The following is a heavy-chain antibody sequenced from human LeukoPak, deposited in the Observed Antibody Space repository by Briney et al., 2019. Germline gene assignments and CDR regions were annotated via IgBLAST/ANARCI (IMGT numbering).Heavy chain of an antibody. Sequence: SVKVSRKASGGTFSSYAISWVRQAPAQGLEWMGGIIPIFGTANYAQKFQGRVTITTDESTSTAYMELSSLRSEDTAVYYCASSSKSEMATIRYFDYWGQGTLVTVSS. CDR2: IIPIFGTA. CDR3: ASSSKSEMATIRYFDY. J-gene: IGHJ4*02. D-gene: IGHD5-24*01. V-gene: IGHV1-69*05. CDR1: GGTFSSYA.